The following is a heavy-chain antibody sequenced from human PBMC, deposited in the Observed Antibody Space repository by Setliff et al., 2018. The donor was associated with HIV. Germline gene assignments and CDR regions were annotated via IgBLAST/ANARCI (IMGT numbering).Heavy chain of an antibody. CDR2: IYYRGST. Sequence: ETLSLTCTVSGGSISSSSYYWGWIRQPPGKGLQWIGSIYYRGSTYYNPSLKSRVTISVDTSKNQFSLKLSSVTAADTAVYYCARNPCSGGSCPDAFDIWGQGTMVTVSS. D-gene: IGHD2-15*01. CDR1: GGSISSSSYY. CDR3: ARNPCSGGSCPDAFDI. J-gene: IGHJ3*02. V-gene: IGHV4-39*07.